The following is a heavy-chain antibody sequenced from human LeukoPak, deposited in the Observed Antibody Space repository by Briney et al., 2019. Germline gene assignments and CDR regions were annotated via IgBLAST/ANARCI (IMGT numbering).Heavy chain of an antibody. Sequence: PPETLSLTCPVSGGSVSSYCSRWIRQPAGKGLEWIGRIYSSGSTNYNPSLTRRVTMSVNTSKNQSSLKLSSVTAADTAVYYCARVAPPIPYWGQGTLVTVSS. CDR3: ARVAPPIPY. CDR2: IYSSGST. J-gene: IGHJ4*02. V-gene: IGHV4-4*07. CDR1: GGSVSSYC.